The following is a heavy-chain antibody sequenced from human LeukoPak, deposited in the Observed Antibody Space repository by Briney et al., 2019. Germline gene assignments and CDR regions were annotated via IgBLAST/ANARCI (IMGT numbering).Heavy chain of an antibody. Sequence: ASVKVSCKASGYTFTGYYMHWVRRAPGQGHEWMGWINPNSGGTNYAQKFQGRVTMTRDTSISTAYMELSRLRSDDTAVYYCARQRYVVVVAATPELGYWGQGTQVTASP. CDR2: INPNSGGT. D-gene: IGHD2-15*01. CDR1: GYTFTGYY. CDR3: ARQRYVVVVAATPELGY. J-gene: IGHJ4*02. V-gene: IGHV1-2*02.